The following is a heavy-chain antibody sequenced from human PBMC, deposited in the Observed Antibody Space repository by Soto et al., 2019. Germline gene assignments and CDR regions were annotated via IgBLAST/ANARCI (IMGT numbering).Heavy chain of an antibody. CDR1: GYTFTSYY. CDR2: INPSGGST. CDR3: ARGCYDILTGYHPFDY. D-gene: IGHD3-9*01. Sequence: GASVKVSCKASGYTFTSYYMHWVRQAPGQGLGWMGIINPSGGSTSYAQKFQGRVTMTRDTSTSTVYMELSSLRSEDTAVYYCARGCYDILTGYHPFDYWGQGTLVTVSS. V-gene: IGHV1-46*01. J-gene: IGHJ4*02.